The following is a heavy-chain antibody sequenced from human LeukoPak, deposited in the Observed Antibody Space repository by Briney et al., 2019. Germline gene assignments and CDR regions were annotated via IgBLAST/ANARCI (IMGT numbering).Heavy chain of an antibody. D-gene: IGHD3-10*01. J-gene: IGHJ6*03. Sequence: SVKVSCKASGGTFSSYAISWVRQAPGQGLEWMGGIVPIFGTANYAQKFQGRVTITTDESTSTAYMELSSLRSEDTAVYYCARGRPLSHTGYYYYMDVWGKGTTVTVSS. CDR2: IVPIFGTA. CDR3: ARGRPLSHTGYYYYMDV. V-gene: IGHV1-69*05. CDR1: GGTFSSYA.